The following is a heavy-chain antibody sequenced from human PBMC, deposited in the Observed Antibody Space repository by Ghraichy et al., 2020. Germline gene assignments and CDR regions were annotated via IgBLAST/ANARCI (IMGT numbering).Heavy chain of an antibody. Sequence: GGSLRLSCAVSEFTFDGYPMTWVRQAPGKGLEWVSTLGADGRSTFYADSVKGRFTISRDKSKRTMNLQMNSLRADDTAVYYCAKEGGRLGEGTFDVWGQGTKVTVSS. D-gene: IGHD3-10*01. V-gene: IGHV3-23*01. CDR3: AKEGGRLGEGTFDV. CDR2: LGADGRST. CDR1: EFTFDGYP. J-gene: IGHJ3*01.